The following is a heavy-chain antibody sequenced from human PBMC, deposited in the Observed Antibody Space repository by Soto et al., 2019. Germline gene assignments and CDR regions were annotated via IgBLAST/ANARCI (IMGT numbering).Heavy chain of an antibody. CDR3: AKDDVSGDGLWLVSA. J-gene: IGHJ5*02. D-gene: IGHD2-21*02. V-gene: IGHV3-23*01. Sequence: DVQLLESGGGLVQPGGSLKLSCVASGFSFNKYAMIWVRKAPGKGQEWVSGITGSGSSIQYTASVKGRFTISRDNSKNTVYLQMDYLRAEDTAMYYCAKDDVSGDGLWLVSAWGQGTPVTVS. CDR1: GFSFNKYA. CDR2: ITGSGSSI.